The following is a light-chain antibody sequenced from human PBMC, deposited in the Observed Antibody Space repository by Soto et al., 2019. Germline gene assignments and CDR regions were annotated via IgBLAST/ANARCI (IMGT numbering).Light chain of an antibody. Sequence: EIVLTQSPGTLSLSPGERATLSCRASQSVSSSYLAWYQQKPGQAPRLLIYGASSRATGIPDRFSGSGSGTYFPLTFSRLEPEDFEVYYCQQYGSSPTWTFGQGTKVEIK. CDR2: GAS. CDR3: QQYGSSPTWT. J-gene: IGKJ1*01. V-gene: IGKV3-20*01. CDR1: QSVSSSY.